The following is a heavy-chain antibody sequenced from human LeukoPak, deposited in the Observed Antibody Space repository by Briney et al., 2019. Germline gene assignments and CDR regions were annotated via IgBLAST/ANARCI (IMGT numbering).Heavy chain of an antibody. D-gene: IGHD2-2*01. CDR1: GYTFTGYY. CDR3: AKAGSSTRGPDDY. CDR2: INPNSGGT. J-gene: IGHJ4*02. Sequence: ASVKVSCKTSGYTFTGYYLHWVRQAPGQGLEWVGRINPNSGGTNYAQKLQGRVSMTRDTSISTAYMELSRVRSDDTAVYYCAKAGSSTRGPDDYWGQGTLVTVSS. V-gene: IGHV1-2*06.